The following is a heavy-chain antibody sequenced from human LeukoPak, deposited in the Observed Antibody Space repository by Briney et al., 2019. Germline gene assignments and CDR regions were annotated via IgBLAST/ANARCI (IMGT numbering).Heavy chain of an antibody. CDR1: GGSFSGYY. Sequence: SETLSLTCAVYGGSFSGYYWSWIRRPPGKGLEWIGEINHSGSTNYNPSLKSRVTISVDTSKNQFSLKLSSVTAADTAVYYCARGDRYSSSWPFDYWGQGTLVTVSS. J-gene: IGHJ4*02. CDR2: INHSGST. V-gene: IGHV4-34*01. CDR3: ARGDRYSSSWPFDY. D-gene: IGHD6-13*01.